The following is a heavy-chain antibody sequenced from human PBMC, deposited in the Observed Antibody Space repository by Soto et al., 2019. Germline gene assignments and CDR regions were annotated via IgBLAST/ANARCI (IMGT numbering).Heavy chain of an antibody. J-gene: IGHJ6*02. Sequence: PSETLSLTCAVSGGSIGTGGFSWSWIRQPPGKGLEWIGNIFHSGSTYYNPSFKSRVIISIDRSKNQFSLKLSSVTAADTAVYYCARDRNGDYDHYYYGMDVWGQGTTVTVSS. CDR1: GGSIGTGGFS. CDR2: IFHSGST. V-gene: IGHV4-30-2*01. CDR3: ARDRNGDYDHYYYGMDV. D-gene: IGHD4-17*01.